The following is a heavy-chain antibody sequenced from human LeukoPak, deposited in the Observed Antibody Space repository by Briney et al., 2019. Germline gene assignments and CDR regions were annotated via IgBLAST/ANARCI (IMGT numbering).Heavy chain of an antibody. V-gene: IGHV3-43*01. CDR2: ISWDGGST. Sequence: PGGSLRLSCAASGFTFDDYTMHWVRQAPGKGLEWVSLISWDGGSTYYADSVKGRFTISRDNSKNSLYLQMNSLRTEDTALYYCAKWGFGIAAADRDYYFDYWGQGTLVTVSS. CDR1: GFTFDDYT. CDR3: AKWGFGIAAADRDYYFDY. D-gene: IGHD6-13*01. J-gene: IGHJ4*02.